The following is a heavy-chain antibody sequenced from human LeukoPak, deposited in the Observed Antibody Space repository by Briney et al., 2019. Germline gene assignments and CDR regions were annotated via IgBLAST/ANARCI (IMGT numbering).Heavy chain of an antibody. V-gene: IGHV4-4*02. D-gene: IGHD3-3*01. CDR3: ASTRTYDFWSGPPPGWFDP. CDR2: IYHSGST. J-gene: IGHJ5*02. Sequence: SETLSLTCAVSGGSISSSNWWSWVRQPPGKGLEWIGEIYHSGSTNYNPSLKSRVTISVDKSKNQFSLKLSSVTAADTAVYYCASTRTYDFWSGPPPGWFDPWGQGTLVTVSS. CDR1: GGSISSSNW.